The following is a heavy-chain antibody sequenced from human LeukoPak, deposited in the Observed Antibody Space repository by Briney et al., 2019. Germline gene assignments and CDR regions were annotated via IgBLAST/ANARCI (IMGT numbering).Heavy chain of an antibody. CDR1: GGSFSGYY. V-gene: IGHV4-34*01. D-gene: IGHD1-26*01. J-gene: IGHJ3*02. CDR3: ARGIEWELLSI. Sequence: PSETPSLTCAVYGGSFSGYYWSWIRQPPGKGLEWIGEINHSGSTNYNPSLKSRVTISVDTSKNQFSLKLSSVTAADTAVYYCARGIEWELLSIWGQGTMVTVSS. CDR2: INHSGST.